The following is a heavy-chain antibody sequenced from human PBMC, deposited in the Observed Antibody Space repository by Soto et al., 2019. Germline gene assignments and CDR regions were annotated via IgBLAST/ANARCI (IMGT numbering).Heavy chain of an antibody. Sequence: QVQLVESGGGVVQPGRSLRLSCAASGFTFNTFGMHWVRQAPGKGLEWVAVIWYDGGEKHYAASVKGRFTTSRDNSKNTLFLQMNSLRAEDTAVYYCARDARIAVAYGMDVWGQGTTVTVSS. CDR2: IWYDGGEK. D-gene: IGHD6-19*01. CDR3: ARDARIAVAYGMDV. J-gene: IGHJ6*02. CDR1: GFTFNTFG. V-gene: IGHV3-33*01.